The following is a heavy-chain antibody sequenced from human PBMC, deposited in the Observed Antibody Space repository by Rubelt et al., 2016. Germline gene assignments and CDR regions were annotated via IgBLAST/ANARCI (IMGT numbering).Heavy chain of an antibody. CDR1: GYTFTSYY. J-gene: IGHJ4*02. Sequence: QVQLVQSGAEVKKPGASVKVSCKASGYTFTSYYMHWVRQAPGQGLEWMGIINPRGGSTSYAKKFQGRVTMSTDTSTSTADMERRSLGSDDTAVYYCARDGAFPLGSGFEKRSDYWGQGTLVTVSS. CDR3: ARDGAFPLGSGFEKRSDY. CDR2: INPRGGST. D-gene: IGHD3-10*01. V-gene: IGHV1-46*01.